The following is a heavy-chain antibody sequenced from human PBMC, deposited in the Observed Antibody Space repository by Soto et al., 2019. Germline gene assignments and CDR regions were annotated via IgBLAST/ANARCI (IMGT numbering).Heavy chain of an antibody. CDR1: GYTFINYY. Sequence: ASVKVSCKASGYTFINYYIHWVRQAPGQGLEWMAIINPIVGTANYAQKFQGRVTMTADASTSTVYMELSSLRSEDTAVYYCARDFYSIKGCMDVWGQGTTVTVSS. CDR3: ARDFYSIKGCMDV. V-gene: IGHV1-46*01. D-gene: IGHD4-4*01. CDR2: INPIVGTA. J-gene: IGHJ6*02.